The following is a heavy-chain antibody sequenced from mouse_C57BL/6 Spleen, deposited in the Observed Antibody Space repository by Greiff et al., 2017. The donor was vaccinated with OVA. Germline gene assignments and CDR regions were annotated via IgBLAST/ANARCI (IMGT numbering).Heavy chain of an antibody. J-gene: IGHJ4*01. CDR2: ISSGCSTI. CDR1: GFTFSDYG. V-gene: IGHV5-17*01. Sequence: DVMLVESGGGLVKPGGSLKLSCAASGFTFSDYGMHWVRQAPEKGLEWVAYISSGCSTIYYADTVKGRVTISRDDAKNTLFLQLDSLRSEDTAMYYGATKRVDAMECWGQGTSVTVST. CDR3: ATKRVDAMEC. D-gene: IGHD1-3*01.